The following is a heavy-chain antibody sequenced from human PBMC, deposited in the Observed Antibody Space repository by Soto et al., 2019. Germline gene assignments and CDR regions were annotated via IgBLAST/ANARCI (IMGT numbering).Heavy chain of an antibody. CDR2: IWYDGSNK. CDR1: GFTFSSYG. V-gene: IGHV3-33*01. Sequence: GGSLRLSCAASGFTFSSYGMHWVRQAPGKGLEWVAVIWYDGSNKYYADSVKGRFTISRDNSKNTLYLQMNSLRAEDTAVYYCARDGDPPPRARYCSSTSCSSGNSWFDPWGQGTLVTVSS. D-gene: IGHD2-2*01. CDR3: ARDGDPPPRARYCSSTSCSSGNSWFDP. J-gene: IGHJ5*02.